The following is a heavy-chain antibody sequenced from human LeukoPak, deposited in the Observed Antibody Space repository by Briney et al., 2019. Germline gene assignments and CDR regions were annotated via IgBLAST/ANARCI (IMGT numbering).Heavy chain of an antibody. CDR2: INPNSGDT. Sequence: ASVKVSCKASGYTFTGYYMHWVRQAPGQGLEWMGWINPNSGDTKYARKVQGRVTMTRDTSISTAYMELSRLRSDDTAVYYCATQRGSYLWGTDFDYWGQGTLVTVSS. J-gene: IGHJ4*02. CDR1: GYTFTGYY. V-gene: IGHV1-2*02. D-gene: IGHD3-16*01. CDR3: ATQRGSYLWGTDFDY.